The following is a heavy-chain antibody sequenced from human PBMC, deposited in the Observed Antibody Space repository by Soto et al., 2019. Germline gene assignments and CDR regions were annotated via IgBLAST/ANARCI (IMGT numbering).Heavy chain of an antibody. Sequence: ASVKVSCKASGYTFTSYYIHWVRQAPGQGLEWMGIINPSGGSTSYESKFQGRVTMTWDTSTSTVYMEVSSLRSEDTAVYYCARDPAAPYHYYMDVWGKGTPVTVS. CDR2: INPSGGST. CDR3: ARDPAAPYHYYMDV. D-gene: IGHD2-15*01. V-gene: IGHV1-46*03. CDR1: GYTFTSYY. J-gene: IGHJ6*03.